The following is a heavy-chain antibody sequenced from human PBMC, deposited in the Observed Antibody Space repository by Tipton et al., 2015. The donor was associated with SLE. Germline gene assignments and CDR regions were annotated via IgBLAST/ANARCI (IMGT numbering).Heavy chain of an antibody. J-gene: IGHJ4*02. V-gene: IGHV4-61*02. CDR1: GGSISSGSYY. CDR3: AGDRLNWPLYFDY. D-gene: IGHD1-1*01. CDR2: IYSSGST. Sequence: TLSLTCTVSGGSISSGSYYWSLVRQPAGKGLEWIGRIYSSGSTNYNPSLTSRVTISLDTSKNQFSLKLNSVTAADTAVYYCAGDRLNWPLYFDYWGQGTLVTVSS.